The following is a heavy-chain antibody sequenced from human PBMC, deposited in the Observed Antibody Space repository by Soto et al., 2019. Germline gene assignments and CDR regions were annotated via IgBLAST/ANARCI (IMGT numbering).Heavy chain of an antibody. CDR1: GFSFSSYG. Sequence: QVQLVESGGGVVQPGRSLRLSCAASGFSFSSYGMHWVRQAPGKGLEWVAVIWYDGSNKYYADSVKGRFTISRDNYKNTLYLQIDSLRAEDTAVYYCAREDSGSYSNDYWGQGSLVTVSS. CDR2: IWYDGSNK. CDR3: AREDSGSYSNDY. J-gene: IGHJ4*02. V-gene: IGHV3-33*01. D-gene: IGHD1-26*01.